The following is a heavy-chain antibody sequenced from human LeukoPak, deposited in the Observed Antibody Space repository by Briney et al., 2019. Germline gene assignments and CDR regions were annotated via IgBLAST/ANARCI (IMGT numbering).Heavy chain of an antibody. J-gene: IGHJ4*01. CDR3: GKSGSKDYNYFES. Sequence: RGSLRLSWAASGFTLSSYAMHCVRQAPGKGLEWVSTISGDGGDTHYADSVRGRFTISRANSKNTLFMQMNSLRAEDTAVYYCGKSGSKDYNYFESWGHG. CDR2: ISGDGGDT. D-gene: IGHD4-11*01. V-gene: IGHV3-23*01. CDR1: GFTLSSYA.